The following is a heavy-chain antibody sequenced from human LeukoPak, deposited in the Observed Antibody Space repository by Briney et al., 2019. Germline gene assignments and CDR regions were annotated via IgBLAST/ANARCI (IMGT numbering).Heavy chain of an antibody. J-gene: IGHJ5*01. Sequence: PSETLSLTCAVSGGSISSISSNNWAWIRQPPGKGLELIAAIHYTGSTYYNPSFMSRVTISVDTSKNQFSLKLNSLTATDTAVYYCARLPTGYPNWFDSWGQGILVTVSS. CDR3: ARLPTGYPNWFDS. V-gene: IGHV4-39*01. CDR1: GGSISSISSNN. CDR2: IHYTGST. D-gene: IGHD5-18*01.